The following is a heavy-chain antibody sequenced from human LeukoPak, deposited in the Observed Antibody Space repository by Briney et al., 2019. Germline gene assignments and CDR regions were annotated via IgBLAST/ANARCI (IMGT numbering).Heavy chain of an antibody. CDR1: GFTFSDYY. Sequence: PGGSLRLSCAASGFTFSDYYMSWIRQAPGKGLEWVSYISSSGSTIYYADSVKGRFTISRDNAKNSLYLQMNSLRAEDTAVYYCARDREQLDVYYYYGMDVWGQGTTVIVSS. D-gene: IGHD6-13*01. CDR3: ARDREQLDVYYYYGMDV. J-gene: IGHJ6*02. CDR2: ISSSGSTI. V-gene: IGHV3-11*01.